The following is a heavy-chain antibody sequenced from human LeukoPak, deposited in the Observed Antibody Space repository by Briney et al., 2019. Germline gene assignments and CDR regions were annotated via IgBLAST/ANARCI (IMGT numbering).Heavy chain of an antibody. CDR3: ARAGGGYYDFWSGYYTPFLDY. CDR1: GGSFSGYY. Sequence: SETLSLTCAVYGGSFSGYYWSWIRQPPRKGLEWIGEINHSGSTNYNPSLKSRVTISVDTSKNQFSLKLISVTAADTAVYYCARAGGGYYDFWSGYYTPFLDYWGQGTLVTVSS. V-gene: IGHV4-34*01. D-gene: IGHD3-3*01. J-gene: IGHJ4*02. CDR2: INHSGST.